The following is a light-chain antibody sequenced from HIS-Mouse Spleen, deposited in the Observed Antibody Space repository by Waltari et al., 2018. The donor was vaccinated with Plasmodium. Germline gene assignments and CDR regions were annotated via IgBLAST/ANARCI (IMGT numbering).Light chain of an antibody. J-gene: IGLJ3*02. V-gene: IGLV1-44*01. CDR3: AAWDDSLNGWV. CDR1: GPTIGSNP. CDR2: SNH. Sequence: QSVLTQPPSASGTPGQRVTISCSGSGPTIGSNPVNWYQQPPGTAPKLLIYSNHQRPSGVPDRFSGSKSGTSASLAISGLQSEDEADYYCAAWDDSLNGWVFGGGTKLTVL.